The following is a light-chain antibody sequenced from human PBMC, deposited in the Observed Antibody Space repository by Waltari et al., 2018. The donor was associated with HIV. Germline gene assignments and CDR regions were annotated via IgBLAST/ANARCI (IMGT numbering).Light chain of an antibody. CDR3: TSYTNIRTWV. Sequence: QSALTQPASVSGSPGQSITISCAGTSSDVGGYNYVSWFQQHPGKAPKLIIYDVTNRPTEVVNRFSGSMSGNTASLTISGLQAEDEADYYCTSYTNIRTWVFGGGTKLTVL. J-gene: IGLJ3*02. CDR1: SSDVGGYNY. V-gene: IGLV2-14*03. CDR2: DVT.